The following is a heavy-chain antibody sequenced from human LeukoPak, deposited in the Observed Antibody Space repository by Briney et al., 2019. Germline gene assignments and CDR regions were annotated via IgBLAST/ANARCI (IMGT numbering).Heavy chain of an antibody. CDR3: AKWYYDFWSGYAPSAFDI. D-gene: IGHD3-3*01. V-gene: IGHV3-23*01. Sequence: PGGSLRLSCAASGFTFSSYAMSWVRQAPGKGLEWVSAISGSGGSTSYADSVKGRFTISRDNSKNTLYLQMNSLRAEDTAVYYCAKWYYDFWSGYAPSAFDIWRRGTMVTVSS. CDR2: ISGSGGST. J-gene: IGHJ3*02. CDR1: GFTFSSYA.